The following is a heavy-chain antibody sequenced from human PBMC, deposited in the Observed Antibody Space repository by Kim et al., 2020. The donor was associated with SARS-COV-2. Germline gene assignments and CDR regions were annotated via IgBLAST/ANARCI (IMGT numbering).Heavy chain of an antibody. V-gene: IGHV3-15*01. D-gene: IGHD1-26*01. CDR3: TTRGGSYVPEGYYYYYMDV. J-gene: IGHJ6*03. Sequence: GRFTISRDDSKNTLYLQMNSLKTEDTAVYYCTTRGGSYVPEGYYYYYMDVWGKGTTVTVSS.